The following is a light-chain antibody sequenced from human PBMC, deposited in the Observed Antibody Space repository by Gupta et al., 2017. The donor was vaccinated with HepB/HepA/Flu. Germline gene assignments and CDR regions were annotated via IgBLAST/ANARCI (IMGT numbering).Light chain of an antibody. CDR3: SSYPRSNTPV. CDR2: DVS. CDR1: SSDVGGYDY. V-gene: IGLV2-14*01. J-gene: IGLJ2*01. Sequence: QSALTQPPSVSVSPGQSITISCTGTSSDVGGYDYVSWYQQHPGKVPKLMMYDVSNRPSGVSKRFSGSKSGNTASLTISGIQAEDEANYYCSSYPRSNTPVFGGGTRLTVL.